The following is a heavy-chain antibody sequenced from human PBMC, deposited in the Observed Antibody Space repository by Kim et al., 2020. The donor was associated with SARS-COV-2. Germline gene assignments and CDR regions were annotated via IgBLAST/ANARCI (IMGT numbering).Heavy chain of an antibody. D-gene: IGHD3-16*01. J-gene: IGHJ6*02. Sequence: INHSGSTNYNPSLKSRVTISVDTSKNQFSLKLSSVTAADTAVYYCGGMDVWGQGTTVTVSS. CDR2: INHSGST. CDR3: GGMDV. V-gene: IGHV4-34*01.